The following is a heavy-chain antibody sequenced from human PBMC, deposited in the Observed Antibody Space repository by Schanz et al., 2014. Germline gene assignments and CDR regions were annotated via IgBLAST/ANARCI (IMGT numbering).Heavy chain of an antibody. J-gene: IGHJ6*02. CDR2: INPSGGST. CDR1: GYTFTSDS. D-gene: IGHD5-18*01. CDR3: ARGPSQGYSYGHNIGAYYYGMDV. Sequence: QVQLVQSGAEVKKPGSSVKVSCKASGYTFTSDSMHWVRQAPGQGLEWMGMINPSGGSTTYAQKFQGRVTMTSDTSTSTAYMELSSLRSEDTAMYYCARGPSQGYSYGHNIGAYYYGMDVWGQGTTVTVSS. V-gene: IGHV1-46*01.